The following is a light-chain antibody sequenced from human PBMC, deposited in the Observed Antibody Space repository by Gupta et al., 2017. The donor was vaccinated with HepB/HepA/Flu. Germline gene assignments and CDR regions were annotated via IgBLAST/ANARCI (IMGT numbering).Light chain of an antibody. CDR2: ADN. Sequence: QVPGTAPKLLIYADNQRPSGVPDRLSGSKSGTSGSLAIRGLQSEHDADDDGGAWDNSLGGRVFGGGTKLTVL. V-gene: IGLV1-44*01. CDR3: GAWDNSLGGRV. J-gene: IGLJ3*02.